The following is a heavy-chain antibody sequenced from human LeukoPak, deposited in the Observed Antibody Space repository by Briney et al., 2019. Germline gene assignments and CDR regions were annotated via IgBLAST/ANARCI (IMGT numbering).Heavy chain of an antibody. CDR3: ASGSGDFWSGYVD. V-gene: IGHV1-24*01. CDR1: GYSVSELS. D-gene: IGHD3-3*01. CDR2: FDPEEAKM. J-gene: IGHJ4*02. Sequence: ASVKVSCKVSGYSVSELSMQWVRQAPGKGLECLGGFDPEEAKMVYAQKFQGRVTMTEDTSTDTAYMELRGLTSDDTPVYYCASGSGDFWSGYVDWGQGTLVAVSS.